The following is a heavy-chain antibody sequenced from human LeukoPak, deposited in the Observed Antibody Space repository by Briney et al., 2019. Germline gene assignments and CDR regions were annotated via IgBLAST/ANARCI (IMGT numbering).Heavy chain of an antibody. J-gene: IGHJ4*02. CDR1: GFTFDDDA. D-gene: IGHD2-2*01. CDR2: ISWNSGSI. V-gene: IGHV3-9*01. Sequence: GRSLRLCCAASGFTFDDDAMHWVRQAPGKGLEWVSGISWNSGSIGYADSVKGRFTISRDNAKNSLYLQMNSLRAEDTALYYCAKLGYCSSTSCYDYWGQGTLVTVSS. CDR3: AKLGYCSSTSCYDY.